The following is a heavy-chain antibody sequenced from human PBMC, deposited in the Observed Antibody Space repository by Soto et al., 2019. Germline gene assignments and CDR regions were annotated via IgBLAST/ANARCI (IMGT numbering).Heavy chain of an antibody. Sequence: PGGSLRLSCAASGLTFSGHWMTWVRQAPGKGLEWVANIKQDGSEKYYVDSVKGRFTISRDNAKNSVFLQMNSLTVEDTAMYYCASRVPDVAYYGVSDYWGQGTLVTVSS. CDR3: ASRVPDVAYYGVSDY. CDR2: IKQDGSEK. CDR1: GLTFSGHW. V-gene: IGHV3-7*03. J-gene: IGHJ4*02. D-gene: IGHD3-3*01.